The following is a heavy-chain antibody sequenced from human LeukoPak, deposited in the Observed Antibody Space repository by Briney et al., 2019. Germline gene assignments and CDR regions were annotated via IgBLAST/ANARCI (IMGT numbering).Heavy chain of an antibody. J-gene: IGHJ5*02. Sequence: ASVKVTCKASGYTFTSYGISWVRQAPGQGLEWMGWISAYNGNTNYAQKLQGRVTMTTDTSTSTAYMELRSLRSDDTAVYYCARDRYCSSTSCFNWFDPWGQGTLVTVSS. V-gene: IGHV1-18*01. CDR1: GYTFTSYG. CDR2: ISAYNGNT. CDR3: ARDRYCSSTSCFNWFDP. D-gene: IGHD2-2*01.